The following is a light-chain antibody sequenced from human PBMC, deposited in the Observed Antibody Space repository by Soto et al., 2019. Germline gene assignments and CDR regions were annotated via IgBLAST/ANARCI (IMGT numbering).Light chain of an antibody. CDR1: QGISNW. CDR2: AAS. CDR3: QQANNFPRP. Sequence: DIQMTQSPSSVSASVGDRVTITCRASQGISNWLAWYQQKPGKAPKLLVSAASNLQSGVPSRFSGSGSGTDFTLTISSLQPEDSANYYCQQANNFPRPFGQGTKVEIK. J-gene: IGKJ1*01. V-gene: IGKV1-12*01.